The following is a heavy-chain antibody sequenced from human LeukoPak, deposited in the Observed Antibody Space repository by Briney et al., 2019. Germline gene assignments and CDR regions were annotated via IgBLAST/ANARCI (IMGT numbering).Heavy chain of an antibody. J-gene: IGHJ4*02. CDR2: ISSSGSII. D-gene: IGHD6-19*01. CDR1: GFTLSSSE. V-gene: IGHV3-48*03. CDR3: ARDLTRLGIAVAGTTPFGY. Sequence: GGSLRLSCAVYGFTLSSSEMESVRQAPGRVVGWVPYISSSGSIINYADAVNGRYTISRDNAKNSLYLQMNSLRAEDTALYYCARDLTRLGIAVAGTTPFGYWGQGTLVTVSS.